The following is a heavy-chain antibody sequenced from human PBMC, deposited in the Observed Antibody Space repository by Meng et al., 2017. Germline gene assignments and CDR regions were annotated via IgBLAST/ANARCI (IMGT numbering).Heavy chain of an antibody. CDR1: GGSISSSNW. D-gene: IGHD3-22*01. V-gene: IGHV4-4*02. CDR3: ARAGVGYYDSSGPYSY. J-gene: IGHJ4*02. Sequence: VQREGAVPGTVKPSGTLSLTCAVSGGSISSSNWWSWVRQPPGKGLEWIGEIYHSGSTNYNPSLKSRVTISVDKSKNQFSLKLSSVTAADTAVYYCARAGVGYYDSSGPYSYWGQGTLVTVSS. CDR2: IYHSGST.